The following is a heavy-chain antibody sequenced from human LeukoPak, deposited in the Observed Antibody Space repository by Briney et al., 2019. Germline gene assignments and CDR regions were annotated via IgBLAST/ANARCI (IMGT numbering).Heavy chain of an antibody. J-gene: IGHJ4*02. D-gene: IGHD2-2*01. CDR3: AKPIVVVPAGNYFDY. V-gene: IGHV3-30*02. CDR2: IRYDGSNK. CDR1: GFTFSSYG. Sequence: PGXSLRLSCAASGFTFSSYGMHWVRQAPGKGLEWVAFIRYDGSNKYYADSVKGRFTISRDNSKNTLYMQMNSLRAEDTAVYYCAKPIVVVPAGNYFDYWGQGTLVTVSS.